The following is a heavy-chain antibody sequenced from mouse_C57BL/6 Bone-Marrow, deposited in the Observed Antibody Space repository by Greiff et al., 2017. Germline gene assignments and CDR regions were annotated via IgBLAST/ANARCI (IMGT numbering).Heavy chain of an antibody. CDR1: GYSITSGYY. J-gene: IGHJ4*01. CDR2: ISYDGSN. Sequence: EESGPGLVKPSQSLSLTCSVTGYSITSGYYWNWIRQFPGNKLEWMGYISYDGSNNYNPSLKNRISITRDTSNKQFFLKLNSVTTEDTATYYCARDGYYVGYYAKDYWGQGTAVTVSS. D-gene: IGHD2-3*01. V-gene: IGHV3-6*01. CDR3: ARDGYYVGYYAKDY.